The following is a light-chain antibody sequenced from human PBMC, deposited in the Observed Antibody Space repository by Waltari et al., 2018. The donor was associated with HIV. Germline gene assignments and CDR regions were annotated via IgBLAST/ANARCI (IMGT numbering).Light chain of an antibody. J-gene: IGLJ1*01. V-gene: IGLV2-23*02. CDR2: AVE. Sequence: ARAQPPSVSGSPGQSTTISCADIATNAVSWYQLHPGKAPKVILYAVERRPSGISSRFSGFRVGKNAYLKISGLQAEDEADYFCCAYVGYGTKFVFGTGTRVTVL. CDR3: CAYVGYGTKFV. CDR1: ATNA.